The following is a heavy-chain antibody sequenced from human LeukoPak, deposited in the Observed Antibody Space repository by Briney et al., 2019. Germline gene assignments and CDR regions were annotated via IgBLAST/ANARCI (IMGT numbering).Heavy chain of an antibody. Sequence: ASVKVSCKASGGTFSGYAISWVRQAPGQGLEWMGGIIPIFGTANYAQKFQGRVTMTTDTSTSTAYMELRSLRSDDTAVYYCARDPYCGGDCYSENWFDPWGQGTLVTVSS. V-gene: IGHV1-69*05. D-gene: IGHD2-21*02. CDR3: ARDPYCGGDCYSENWFDP. J-gene: IGHJ5*02. CDR1: GGTFSGYA. CDR2: IIPIFGTA.